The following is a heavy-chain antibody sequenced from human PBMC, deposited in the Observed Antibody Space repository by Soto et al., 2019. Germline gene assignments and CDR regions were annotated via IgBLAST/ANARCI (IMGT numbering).Heavy chain of an antibody. J-gene: IGHJ3*02. CDR3: ASRYGKNAFDI. Sequence: ASETLYLTCTVSGGTISSYDWSWIRQPPWKGLEWSGYIYYSGSTHYNPSLKSRVTISVDTSKNQFCLKLSSVTAADTAAYYCASRYGKNAFDIWGQGTMVTVSS. V-gene: IGHV4-59*01. D-gene: IGHD6-13*01. CDR2: IYYSGST. CDR1: GGTISSYD.